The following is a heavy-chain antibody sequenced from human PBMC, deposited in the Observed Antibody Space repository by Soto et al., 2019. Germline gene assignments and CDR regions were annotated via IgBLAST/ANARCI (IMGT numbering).Heavy chain of an antibody. J-gene: IGHJ5*02. Sequence: SETLSLTCTVSGGSISSYYWSWIRQPPGKGLEWIGYIYYSGSTNYNPSLKSRVTISVDTSKNQFSLKLSSVTAADTAVYYCARLTYDILTEFPLFWFDPWGQGTLVTVSS. D-gene: IGHD3-9*01. CDR1: GGSISSYY. CDR2: IYYSGST. V-gene: IGHV4-59*01. CDR3: ARLTYDILTEFPLFWFDP.